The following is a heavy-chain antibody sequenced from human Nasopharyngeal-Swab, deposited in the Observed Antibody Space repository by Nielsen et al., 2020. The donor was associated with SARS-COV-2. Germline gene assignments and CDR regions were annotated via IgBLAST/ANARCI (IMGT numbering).Heavy chain of an antibody. CDR2: IYYSGST. D-gene: IGHD1-26*01. CDR1: GGSISSSSYY. Sequence: SETLSLTCTVSGGSISSSSYYWSWIRQPPGKGLEWIGYIYYSGSTNYNPSLKSRVTISVDTSKNQFSLKLSSVTAADTAVYYCARDLYSGSYGFDYWGQGTLVTVSS. J-gene: IGHJ4*02. CDR3: ARDLYSGSYGFDY. V-gene: IGHV4-61*01.